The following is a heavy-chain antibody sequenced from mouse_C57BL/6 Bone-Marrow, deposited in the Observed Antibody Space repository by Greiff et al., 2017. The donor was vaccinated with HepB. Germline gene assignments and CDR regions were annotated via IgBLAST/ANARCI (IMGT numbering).Heavy chain of an antibody. Sequence: EVQLVESGGGLVKPGGSLKLSCAASGFTFSSYAMSWVRPTPEKRLEWVATISDGGSYTYYPDNVKGRFTIARDNAKNNLYLQLRHLKAADTAIDYCARAAYPYFDYWGQSTTLTVSS. CDR1: GFTFSSYA. CDR3: ARAAYPYFDY. J-gene: IGHJ2*01. CDR2: ISDGGSYT. V-gene: IGHV5-4*01.